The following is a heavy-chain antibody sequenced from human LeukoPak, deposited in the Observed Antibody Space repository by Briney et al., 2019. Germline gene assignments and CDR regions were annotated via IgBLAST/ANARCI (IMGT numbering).Heavy chain of an antibody. CDR2: VSHRGIS. D-gene: IGHD3-10*01. J-gene: IGHJ5*02. CDR1: GGSFNGNY. CDR3: ARVPKTFYTSGTYKARFDP. V-gene: IGHV4-34*01. Sequence: SETLSLTCAVYGGSFNGNYWSWIRQPPGKGLEWIGEVSHRGISNYNPPLKSRVTMSIDMSKNHFSLKLSSVTAADTAVYYCARVPKTFYTSGTYKARFDPWGQGTLVTVSS.